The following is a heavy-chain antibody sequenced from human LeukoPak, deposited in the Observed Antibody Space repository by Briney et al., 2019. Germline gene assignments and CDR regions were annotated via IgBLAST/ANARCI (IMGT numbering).Heavy chain of an antibody. J-gene: IGHJ4*02. CDR3: ARVEVRDYVWGVLYRLKRGYSYGLDY. V-gene: IGHV1-8*02. Sequence: EASMKVSCKASGYTFTGYYIHWVRQAPGQGLEWMGWINPHSGNTGYAQKFQGRVTMTRNTSISTAYMELSSLRSEDTAVYYCARVEVRDYVWGVLYRLKRGYSYGLDYWGQGTLVTVSS. CDR1: GYTFTGYY. D-gene: IGHD5-18*01. CDR2: INPHSGNT.